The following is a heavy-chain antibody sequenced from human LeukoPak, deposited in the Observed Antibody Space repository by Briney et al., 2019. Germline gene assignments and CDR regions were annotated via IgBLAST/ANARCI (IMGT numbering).Heavy chain of an antibody. CDR2: FDPEDGET. D-gene: IGHD1-1*01. Sequence: GASVKVSCKVSGYTLTELSMHWVRQAPGKGLEWMGGFDPEDGETIYAQKFQGRVTMTEDTSTDTAYMELSSLRSEGTAVYYCAKGVTGALIGDWFDPWGQGTLVTVSS. CDR1: GYTLTELS. V-gene: IGHV1-24*01. J-gene: IGHJ5*02. CDR3: AKGVTGALIGDWFDP.